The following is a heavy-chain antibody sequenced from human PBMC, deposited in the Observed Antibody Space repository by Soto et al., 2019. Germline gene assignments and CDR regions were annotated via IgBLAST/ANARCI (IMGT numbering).Heavy chain of an antibody. D-gene: IGHD2-2*01. J-gene: IGHJ6*02. CDR2: IIPMIGSA. CDR3: ARGTRDCSTTSCYSPQGYYRHDMDV. CDR1: GGTFSSYA. Sequence: SVKVSCKASGGTFSSYAISWVRQAPGQGLEWMGGIIPMIGSATYGQKFRGRVTITADESTSTAYMDLSSLRSEDSALYYCARGTRDCSTTSCYSPQGYYRHDMDVWGPGTTVTVSS. V-gene: IGHV1-69*13.